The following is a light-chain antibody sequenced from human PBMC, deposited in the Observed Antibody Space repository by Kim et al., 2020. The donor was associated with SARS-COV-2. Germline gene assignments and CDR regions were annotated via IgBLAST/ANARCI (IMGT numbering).Light chain of an antibody. V-gene: IGLV3-19*01. J-gene: IGLJ2*01. Sequence: ALGQTIRITCQGDSLRNYYASWYQQKPGQAPVVVIYGKSNLLSGTPGRFSGSNTGDTASLTNTGAQAEDEADYYFNPRDSNTNHLDFGGGTQLTVL. CDR3: NPRDSNTNHLD. CDR1: SLRNYY. CDR2: GKS.